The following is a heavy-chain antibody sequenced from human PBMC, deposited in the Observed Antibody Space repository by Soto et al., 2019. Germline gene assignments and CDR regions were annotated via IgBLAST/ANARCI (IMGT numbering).Heavy chain of an antibody. J-gene: IGHJ5*02. V-gene: IGHV1-69*01. D-gene: IGHD6-13*01. CDR2: IIPLFRTA. CDR3: ARNGGGAAIGSGWFDP. CDR1: GGNFSTSA. Sequence: QVQLVQSGAEVKKPGSSVKVSCKASGGNFSTSAISWVRQAPGQGLEWMGGIIPLFRTANYAQRFQGRVTLPADDTTSPGYLELSSLKSEDTAFYYCARNGGGAAIGSGWFDPWGQGTLVTVSS.